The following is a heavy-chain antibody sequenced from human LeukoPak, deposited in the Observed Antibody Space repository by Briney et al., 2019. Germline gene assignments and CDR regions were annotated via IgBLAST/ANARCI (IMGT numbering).Heavy chain of an antibody. Sequence: GGSLRLSCAASGFTVKDNFMSWVRQAPGKGLEWVSVLYSGGATYYADSVKGRFTISRDNSKNTVFLQMNDLRTEDTAFYYCTRDSANYHFAYWGQGALVTVSS. CDR3: TRDSANYHFAY. CDR2: LYSGGAT. V-gene: IGHV3-66*01. CDR1: GFTVKDNF. D-gene: IGHD4/OR15-4a*01. J-gene: IGHJ4*02.